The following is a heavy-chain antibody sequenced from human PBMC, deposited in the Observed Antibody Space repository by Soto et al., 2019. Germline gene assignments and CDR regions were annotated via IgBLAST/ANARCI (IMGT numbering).Heavy chain of an antibody. CDR3: ARAVKQWLVGGDYYYYYMDV. CDR2: INPNGGST. D-gene: IGHD6-19*01. CDR1: GYTFTSYY. V-gene: IGHV1-46*01. Sequence: ASVKVSCKASGYTFTSYYMHWVRQAPGQGLEWMGIINPNGGSTSYAQKFQGRVTMTRDTSTSTVYMELSSLRADDTAVYYCARAVKQWLVGGDYYYYYMDVWGKGTTVTVSS. J-gene: IGHJ6*03.